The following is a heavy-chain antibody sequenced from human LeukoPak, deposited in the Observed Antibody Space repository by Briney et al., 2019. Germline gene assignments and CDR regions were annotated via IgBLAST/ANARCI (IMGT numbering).Heavy chain of an antibody. CDR1: GGSISSGSYY. CDR3: ARDRLSGYSLD. J-gene: IGHJ4*02. V-gene: IGHV4-61*02. Sequence: PSETLSLTCTVSGGSISSGSYYWSWIRQPAGKGLEWIGRIYTSGSTNYNPSLKSRVTISVDTSKNQFSLKLSSVTAADTAVYYCARDRLSGYSLDWGQGTLVTVSS. D-gene: IGHD3-22*01. CDR2: IYTSGST.